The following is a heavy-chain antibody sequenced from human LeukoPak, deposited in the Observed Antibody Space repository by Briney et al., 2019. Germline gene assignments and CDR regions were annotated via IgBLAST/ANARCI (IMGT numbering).Heavy chain of an antibody. V-gene: IGHV1-69*13. J-gene: IGHJ6*02. CDR1: GGTFSSYA. CDR3: APTMVRGVISRAIYYYYYGMDV. Sequence: GASVKVSCKASGGTFSSYAISWVRQAPGQGLEWMGGIIPIFGTANYAQKFQGRVTITADESTSTAYMELSSLRSEDTAVYYCAPTMVRGVISRAIYYYYYGMDVWGQGTTVTASS. D-gene: IGHD3-10*01. CDR2: IIPIFGTA.